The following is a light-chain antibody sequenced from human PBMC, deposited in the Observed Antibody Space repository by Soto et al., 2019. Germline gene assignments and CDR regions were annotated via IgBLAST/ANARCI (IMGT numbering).Light chain of an antibody. CDR3: EQYGSSWWK. V-gene: IGKV3-20*01. CDR1: QTVSNNY. CDR2: GAS. Sequence: EIGLTQSEGTRALSREGRAILCCRTSQTVSNNYLAWYQQKPGQAPRLLIYGASSRATGIQDRFRGSGSGTDFTLTMRRLEPEDFAVYFCEQYGSSWWKFGQGTKVDIK. J-gene: IGKJ1*01.